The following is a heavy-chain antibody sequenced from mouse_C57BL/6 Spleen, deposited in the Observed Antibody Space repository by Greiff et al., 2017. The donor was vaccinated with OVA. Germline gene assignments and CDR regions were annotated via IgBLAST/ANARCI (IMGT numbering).Heavy chain of an antibody. V-gene: IGHV1-26*01. CDR2: INPNNGGT. CDR3: ARGGRHCDD. Sequence: EVQLQQSGPELVKPGASVKISCKASGYTFTDYYMNWVKQSHGKSLEWIGDINPNNGGTSYNQKFKGKATLTVDKSSSTAYMELRSLTSEDSAVYYCARGGRHCDDWGQGTTLTVSS. CDR1: GYTFTDYY. D-gene: IGHD1-2*01. J-gene: IGHJ2*01.